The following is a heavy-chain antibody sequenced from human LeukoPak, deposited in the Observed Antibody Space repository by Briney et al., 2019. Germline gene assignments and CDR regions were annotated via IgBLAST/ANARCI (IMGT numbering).Heavy chain of an antibody. Sequence: GGSLRLSCAASGFTVSSNYMSWVRQAPGKGLEWVSVIDSVDGAYYADSVKGRFIISRDNSKNTLYPQMNSLRAEDTAVYYCARGGMVATIENWGQGTLVTVSS. CDR3: ARGGMVATIEN. V-gene: IGHV3-53*01. J-gene: IGHJ4*02. CDR2: IDSVDGA. D-gene: IGHD5-12*01. CDR1: GFTVSSNY.